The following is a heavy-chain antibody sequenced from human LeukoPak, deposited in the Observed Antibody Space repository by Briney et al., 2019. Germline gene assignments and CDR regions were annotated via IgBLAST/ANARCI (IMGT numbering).Heavy chain of an antibody. J-gene: IGHJ4*02. CDR2: IYTSGST. V-gene: IGHV4-4*09. CDR1: GGSISSYY. CDR3: ARHGNWNDIEY. D-gene: IGHD1-20*01. Sequence: SETLSLTCTVSGGSISSYYWSWIRRPPGKGLEWIGYIYTSGSTNYNPSLKSRVTISVDTSKNQFSLKLSSVTAADTAVYYCARHGNWNDIEYWGQGALVTVSS.